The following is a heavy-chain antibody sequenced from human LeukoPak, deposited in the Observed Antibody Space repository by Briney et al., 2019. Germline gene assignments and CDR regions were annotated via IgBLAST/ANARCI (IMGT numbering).Heavy chain of an antibody. CDR2: IYYTGST. CDR1: GASISGGTYY. D-gene: IGHD1-26*01. J-gene: IGHJ4*02. CDR3: TRRGGSGRAFDY. V-gene: IGHV4-39*01. Sequence: PSETLSLTCSVSGASISGGTYYWGWIRQPPGKGLEWIGSIYYTGSTYDNPSLKSRLTISVDTSKNQFSLKLSSVTAADTAVYYCTRRGGSGRAFDYWGQGTLVTVSS.